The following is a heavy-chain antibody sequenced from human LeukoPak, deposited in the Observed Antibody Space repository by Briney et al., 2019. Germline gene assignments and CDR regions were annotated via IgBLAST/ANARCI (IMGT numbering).Heavy chain of an antibody. Sequence: GGSLRLSCAASGFPFSDYYMSWIGPAPGKGREWVSYIISSGITIYYTDSVTGRFTISRDNAKNSLYLQMNSLRAEDTAVYYCARDLIGRLWELAGAYWGQGTLVTVSS. CDR1: GFPFSDYY. V-gene: IGHV3-11*01. D-gene: IGHD1-26*01. CDR3: ARDLIGRLWELAGAY. CDR2: IISSGITI. J-gene: IGHJ4*02.